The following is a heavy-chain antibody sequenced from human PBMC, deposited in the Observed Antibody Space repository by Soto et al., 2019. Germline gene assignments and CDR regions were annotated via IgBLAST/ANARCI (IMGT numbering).Heavy chain of an antibody. D-gene: IGHD6-13*01. V-gene: IGHV4-61*01. CDR1: GGSVSSGSYY. CDR2: IYYSGST. CDR3: ANIIAAQSSWETRFDP. J-gene: IGHJ5*02. Sequence: AETLSLTCTVSGGSVSSGSYYWSWIRQPPGKGLEWIGYIYYSGSTNYNPSLKSRVTISVDTSKNQFSLKLSSVTAEDTAEYYCANIIAAQSSWETRFDPWGQGTMVTVSS.